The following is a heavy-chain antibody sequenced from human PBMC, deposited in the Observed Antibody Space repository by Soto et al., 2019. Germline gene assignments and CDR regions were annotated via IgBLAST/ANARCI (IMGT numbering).Heavy chain of an antibody. CDR2: INPNSGGT. J-gene: IGHJ6*02. CDR3: ARDSAHAGIPGTKGNNGMDV. CDR1: GYTFTGYY. D-gene: IGHD1-20*01. V-gene: IGHV1-2*04. Sequence: ASVKVSCKASGYTFTGYYMHWVRQAPGQGLEWMGWINPNSGGTNYAQKFQGWVTMTRDTSISTAYMELSRLRSDDTAVYYCARDSAHAGIPGTKGNNGMDVWGQGTKVTVYS.